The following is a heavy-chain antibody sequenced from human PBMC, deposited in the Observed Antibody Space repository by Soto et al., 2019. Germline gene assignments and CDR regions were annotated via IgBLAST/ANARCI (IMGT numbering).Heavy chain of an antibody. D-gene: IGHD3-22*01. Sequence: SETLSLTCAVYGGSFSGYYWSWIRQPPGKGLEWIGQINHSGSTNYNPSLKSRVTISVDTSKNQFSLKLSSVTAADTAVYYCARVGPATYYYDSSGSPYGMDVWGQGTTVTVSS. J-gene: IGHJ6*02. CDR1: GGSFSGYY. CDR2: INHSGST. V-gene: IGHV4-34*01. CDR3: ARVGPATYYYDSSGSPYGMDV.